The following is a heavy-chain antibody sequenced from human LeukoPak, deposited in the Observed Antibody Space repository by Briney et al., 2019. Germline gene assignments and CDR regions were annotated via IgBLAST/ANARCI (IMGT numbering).Heavy chain of an antibody. J-gene: IGHJ4*02. D-gene: IGHD3-9*01. CDR2: TYYSGST. CDR1: GGSISSSSYY. Sequence: SETLSLTCTVSGGSISSSSYYWGWIRQPPGKGLEWIGSTYYSGSTYYNPSLKSRVTISVDTSKNQFSLKLSSVTAADTAVYYCARQGLRYFDVPPIWGQGTPVTVSS. CDR3: ARQGLRYFDVPPI. V-gene: IGHV4-39*01.